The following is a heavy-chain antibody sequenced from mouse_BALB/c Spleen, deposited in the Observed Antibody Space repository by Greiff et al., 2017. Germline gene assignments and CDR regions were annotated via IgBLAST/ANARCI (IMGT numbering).Heavy chain of an antibody. J-gene: IGHJ4*01. CDR2: ISSGGST. CDR1: GFTFSSYA. CDR3: ARGPNWDLGDY. D-gene: IGHD4-1*01. Sequence: EVQGVESGGGLVKPGGSLKLSCAASGFTFSSYAMSWVRQTPEKRLEWVASISSGGSTYYPDSVKGRFTISRDNARNILYLQMSSLRSEDTAMYYCARGPNWDLGDYWGQGTSVTVSS. V-gene: IGHV5-6-5*01.